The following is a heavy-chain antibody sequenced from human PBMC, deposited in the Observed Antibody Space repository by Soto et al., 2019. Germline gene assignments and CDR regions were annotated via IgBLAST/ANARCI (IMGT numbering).Heavy chain of an antibody. D-gene: IGHD6-6*01. CDR1: GFTFSSYA. CDR2: INGDGSTT. Sequence: TGGSLRLSCAASGFTFSSYAMSWVRQAPGKGLVWVSRINGDGSTTTYADSVKGRFTISRDNAKNTLYLQMNSLRAEDAAVYYCARSLNSGSTFDPWGQGTLVTVSS. J-gene: IGHJ5*02. CDR3: ARSLNSGSTFDP. V-gene: IGHV3-74*01.